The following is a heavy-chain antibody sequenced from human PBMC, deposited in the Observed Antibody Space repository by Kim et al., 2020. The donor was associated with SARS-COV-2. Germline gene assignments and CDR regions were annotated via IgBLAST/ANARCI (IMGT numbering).Heavy chain of an antibody. J-gene: IGHJ4*02. D-gene: IGHD3-16*02. CDR3: TRLGGAYRYLYY. Sequence: SETLSLTCTVSYGSVSGTSYYWGYIRQPPGKGLEWIGTINYSGTTYYNPSLKSRVTLSIDTSKNQFSLRLNSVTAADTAVYYCTRLGGAYRYLYYWGQGT. CDR2: INYSGTT. V-gene: IGHV4-39*01. CDR1: YGSVSGTSYY.